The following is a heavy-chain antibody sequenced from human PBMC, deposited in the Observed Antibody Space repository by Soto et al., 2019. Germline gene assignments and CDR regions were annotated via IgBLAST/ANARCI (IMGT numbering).Heavy chain of an antibody. Sequence: SVKVSCKASGGTFSSYAISWVRQAPGQGLEWMGGIIPIFGTANYAQKFQGRVTITADESTSTAYMELSSLRSEDTAVYYCARDVREQQLVDYYGMDVWGQGTTVTVSS. J-gene: IGHJ6*02. CDR2: IIPIFGTA. CDR1: GGTFSSYA. D-gene: IGHD6-13*01. CDR3: ARDVREQQLVDYYGMDV. V-gene: IGHV1-69*13.